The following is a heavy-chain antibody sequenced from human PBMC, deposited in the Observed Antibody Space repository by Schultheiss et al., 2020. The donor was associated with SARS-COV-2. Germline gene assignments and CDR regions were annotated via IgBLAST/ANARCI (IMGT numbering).Heavy chain of an antibody. Sequence: SQTLSLTCAVYGGSFSGYYWSWIRQPPGKGLEWIGYIYYSGSTNYNPSLKSRVTISVDTSKNQFSLKLSSVTAADTAVYYCARDWDGGAFDIWGQGTMVTVSS. J-gene: IGHJ3*02. CDR3: ARDWDGGAFDI. CDR2: IYYSGST. CDR1: GGSFSGYY. D-gene: IGHD4-23*01. V-gene: IGHV4-59*01.